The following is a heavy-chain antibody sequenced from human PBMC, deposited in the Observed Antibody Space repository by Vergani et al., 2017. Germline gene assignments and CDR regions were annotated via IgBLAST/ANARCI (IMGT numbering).Heavy chain of an antibody. CDR1: GFTFGDYA. CDR3: TRRGGDYYFDY. CDR2: IRSKAYGGTT. Sequence: EVQLVESGGGLVQPGGSLRLSCTASGFTFGDYAMSWVRQAPGKGLEWVGFIRSKAYGGTTEYAASVKGRFTISRDDSKSIAYLQMNSLKTEDTAVYYCTRRGGDYYFDYWGQGTLVTVSS. V-gene: IGHV3-49*04. J-gene: IGHJ4*02. D-gene: IGHD3-16*01.